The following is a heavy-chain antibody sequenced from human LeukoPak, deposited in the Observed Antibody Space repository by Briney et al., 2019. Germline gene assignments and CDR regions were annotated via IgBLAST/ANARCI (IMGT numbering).Heavy chain of an antibody. D-gene: IGHD3-3*01. V-gene: IGHV1-24*01. CDR2: FDPEDGET. CDR3: ARNPYDFWSGYYTGHNWFDP. CDR1: GYTLTELS. J-gene: IGHJ5*02. Sequence: ASVKVSCKVSGYTLTELSMHWVRQAPGKGLEWMGGFDPEDGETIYAQKFQGRVTITTDESTSTAYMELSSLRSEDTAVYYCARNPYDFWSGYYTGHNWFDPWGQGTLVTVSS.